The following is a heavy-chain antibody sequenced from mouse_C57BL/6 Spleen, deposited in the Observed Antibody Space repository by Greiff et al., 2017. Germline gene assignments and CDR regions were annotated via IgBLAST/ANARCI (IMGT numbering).Heavy chain of an antibody. CDR3: AIIYDGYSYYFDY. D-gene: IGHD2-3*01. CDR2: INPSSGYT. V-gene: IGHV1-4*01. Sequence: VQGVESGAELARPGASVKMSCKASGYTFTSYTMHWVKQRPGQGLEWIGYINPSSGYTKYNQKFKDKATLTADKSSSTAYMQLSSLTSEDSAVYYCAIIYDGYSYYFDYWGQGTTLTVSS. J-gene: IGHJ2*01. CDR1: GYTFTSYT.